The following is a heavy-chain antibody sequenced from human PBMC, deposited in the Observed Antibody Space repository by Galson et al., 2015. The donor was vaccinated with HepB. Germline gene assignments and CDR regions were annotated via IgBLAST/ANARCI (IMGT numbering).Heavy chain of an antibody. CDR2: ISSSSSYT. J-gene: IGHJ3*02. V-gene: IGHV3-11*06. Sequence: SLRLSCAASGFTFSDYYMSWIRQAPGKGLEWVSYISSSSSYTNYADSVKGRFTISRDNAKNSLYLQMNSLRAEDTAVYYCAKIWEPGDAFDIWGQGTMVTVSS. CDR1: GFTFSDYY. CDR3: AKIWEPGDAFDI. D-gene: IGHD1-26*01.